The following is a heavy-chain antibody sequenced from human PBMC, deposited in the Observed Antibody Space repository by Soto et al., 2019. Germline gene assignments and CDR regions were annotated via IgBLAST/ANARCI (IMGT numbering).Heavy chain of an antibody. CDR2: ISAYNGNT. V-gene: IGHV1-18*01. CDR3: ARMWRVPYYYGSGTVYYYGMDV. J-gene: IGHJ6*02. CDR1: GYTFTSYG. Sequence: GASVKVSCKASGYTFTSYGISWVRQAPGQGLEWMGWISAYNGNTNYAQKLQGRVTMTTDTSTSTAYMELRSLRSDDTAVYYCARMWRVPYYYGSGTVYYYGMDVWGQGTTVTVSS. D-gene: IGHD3-10*01.